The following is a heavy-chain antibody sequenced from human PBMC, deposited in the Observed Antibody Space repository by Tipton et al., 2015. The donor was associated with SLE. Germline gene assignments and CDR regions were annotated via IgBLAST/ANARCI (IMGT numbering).Heavy chain of an antibody. J-gene: IGHJ4*02. CDR1: GFTFSSYA. CDR2: ISGSGGST. Sequence: GSLRLSCAASGFTFSSYAMSWVRQAPGKGLEWVSAISGSGGSTYYADSVKGRFTISRDNSKNTLYLQMNSLRAEDTAVYYCAKGNRIAVAGNLDYWGQGTLVTVSS. D-gene: IGHD6-19*01. CDR3: AKGNRIAVAGNLDY. V-gene: IGHV3-23*01.